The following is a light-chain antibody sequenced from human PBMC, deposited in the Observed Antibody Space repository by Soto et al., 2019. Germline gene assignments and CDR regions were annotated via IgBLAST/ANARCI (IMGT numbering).Light chain of an antibody. V-gene: IGKV4-1*01. CDR3: QQYNSYTAT. CDR1: QSVLQSSYNRNY. J-gene: IGKJ1*01. CDR2: WAS. Sequence: DIAMTQSPDSLALPLGERATMNCKSSQSVLQSSYNRNYLAWYQQKRGKPPKXVIYWASPRQSGVPELFSGSGAGTEFTLTISSLQPDDFATYYCQQYNSYTATFGQGTKVDI.